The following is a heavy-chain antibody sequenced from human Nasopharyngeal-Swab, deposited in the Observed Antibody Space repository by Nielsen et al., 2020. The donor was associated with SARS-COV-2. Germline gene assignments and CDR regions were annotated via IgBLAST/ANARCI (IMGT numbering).Heavy chain of an antibody. D-gene: IGHD1-26*01. CDR3: ARGRDYSGSSLDVTYYFDY. Sequence: PGKGLEWIGEINHSGSTNYNPSLKSRVTISVDTSKNQFSLKLSSVTAADTAVYYCARGRDYSGSSLDVTYYFDYWGQGTLVTSPQ. J-gene: IGHJ4*02. CDR2: INHSGST. V-gene: IGHV4-34*01.